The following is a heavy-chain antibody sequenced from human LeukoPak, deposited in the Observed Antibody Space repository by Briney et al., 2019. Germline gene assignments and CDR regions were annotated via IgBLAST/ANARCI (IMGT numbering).Heavy chain of an antibody. J-gene: IGHJ3*02. CDR2: ISSTSSHI. CDR1: GFTFSSYS. CDR3: AKESAHLGDAFDI. V-gene: IGHV3-21*01. Sequence: GGSLRLSCAASGFTFSSYSMNWVRQAPGKGLEWVSSISSTSSHIYYADSVKGRFTISRDNAKNSLYLQMNSLRAEDTAVFYCAKESAHLGDAFDIWGQGTMVTVSS. D-gene: IGHD3-16*01.